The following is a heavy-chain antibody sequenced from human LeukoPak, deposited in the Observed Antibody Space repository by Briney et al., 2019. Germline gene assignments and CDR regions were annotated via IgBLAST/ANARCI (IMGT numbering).Heavy chain of an antibody. J-gene: IGHJ4*02. CDR3: ARGRGWSLFDY. Sequence: KTSETLSLTCAVYGGSFSGYYWSWIRQPPGKGLEWIGEINHSGSTNYNPSLKSRVTISVDTSKNQFSLKLSSVTAADTAVYYCARGRGWSLFDYWGQGTLVTVSS. CDR2: INHSGST. CDR1: GGSFSGYY. V-gene: IGHV4-34*01. D-gene: IGHD6-19*01.